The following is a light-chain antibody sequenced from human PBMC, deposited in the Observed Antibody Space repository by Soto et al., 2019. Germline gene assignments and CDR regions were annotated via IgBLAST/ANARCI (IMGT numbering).Light chain of an antibody. V-gene: IGKV3-15*01. J-gene: IGKJ1*01. CDR3: QQYDKWPRT. CDR2: GAS. Sequence: ELVLTQSPATLSVSPGERATLSCRASQSVSSNLAWYQQKPGQAPRLLIYGASTRATGIPVRFSGSGSGTEFTLTISSLQSEDFAVYYCQQYDKWPRTFGQGTKVDIK. CDR1: QSVSSN.